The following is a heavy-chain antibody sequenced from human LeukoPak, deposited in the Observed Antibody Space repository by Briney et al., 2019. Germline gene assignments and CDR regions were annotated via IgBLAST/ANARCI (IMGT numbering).Heavy chain of an antibody. V-gene: IGHV4-30-4*08. CDR2: IYYSGST. CDR1: GGSISSGDYY. D-gene: IGHD2-2*01. CDR3: ARGYGSSTSCYPANDAFDI. Sequence: SQTLSLTCTVSGGSISSGDYYWSWIRQPPGKGLEWIGYIYYSGSTYYNPSLKSRVTISVDTSKNQFSLKLSSVTAADTAVYYCARGYGSSTSCYPANDAFDIWGQGTMVTVSS. J-gene: IGHJ3*02.